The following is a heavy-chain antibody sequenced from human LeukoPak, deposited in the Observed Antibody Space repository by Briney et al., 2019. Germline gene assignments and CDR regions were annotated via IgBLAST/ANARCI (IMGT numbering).Heavy chain of an antibody. V-gene: IGHV3-23*01. CDR1: GFTFSSYS. CDR3: AKVEGIAAAEADY. Sequence: GGSLRLSCAASGFTFSSYSMNWVRQAPGKGLEWVSAISGSGGSTYYADSVKGRFTISRDNSKNALYLQMNSLRAEDTAVYYCAKVEGIAAAEADYWGQGTLVTVSS. D-gene: IGHD6-13*01. J-gene: IGHJ4*02. CDR2: ISGSGGST.